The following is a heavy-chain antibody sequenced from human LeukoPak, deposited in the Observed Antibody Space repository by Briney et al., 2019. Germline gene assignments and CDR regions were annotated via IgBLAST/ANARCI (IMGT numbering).Heavy chain of an antibody. J-gene: IGHJ4*02. CDR2: ISSSGSTI. Sequence: AGGSLRLSCAASGFTFSSYEMNWVRQAPGKGLEWVSYISSSGSTIYYADSVKGRFTISRDNAKNSLYLQMISAGAAAASVYYCGGSYGGSCSTFDYWGQGTLVTVSS. V-gene: IGHV3-48*03. CDR3: GGSYGGSCSTFDY. CDR1: GFTFSSYE. D-gene: IGHD2-15*01.